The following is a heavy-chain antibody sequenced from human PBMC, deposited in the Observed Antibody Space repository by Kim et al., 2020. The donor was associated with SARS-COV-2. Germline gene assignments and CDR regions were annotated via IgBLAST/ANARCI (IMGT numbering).Heavy chain of an antibody. J-gene: IGHJ5*02. CDR1: GFTFTSSA. CDR3: AAVGWRGVGYNRGWFDP. CDR2: IVVGSGNT. V-gene: IGHV1-58*02. D-gene: IGHD5-12*01. Sequence: SVKVSCKASGFTFTSSAMQWVRQARGQRLEWIGWIVVGSGNTNYAQKFQERVTITRDMSTSTAYMELSSLRSEDTAVYYCAAVGWRGVGYNRGWFDPWGQGTLVTVSS.